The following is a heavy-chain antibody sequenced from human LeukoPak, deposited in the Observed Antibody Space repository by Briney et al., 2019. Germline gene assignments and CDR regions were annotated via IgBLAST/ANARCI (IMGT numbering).Heavy chain of an antibody. D-gene: IGHD1-14*01. J-gene: IGHJ3*02. CDR3: ARQGRTAAFDI. V-gene: IGHV4-39*01. Sequence: PSETLSLTCTVSGGSISSSSYYWGWIRQPPRKGLEWIGSIYYSGSTYYNPSLKSRVTISVDTSKNQFSLKLSSVTAADTAVYYCARQGRTAAFDIWGQGTMVTVSS. CDR2: IYYSGST. CDR1: GGSISSSSYY.